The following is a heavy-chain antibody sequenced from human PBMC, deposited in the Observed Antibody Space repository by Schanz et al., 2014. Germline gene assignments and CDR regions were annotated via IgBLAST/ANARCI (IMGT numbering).Heavy chain of an antibody. CDR3: ARGIGGYGANNYVDY. CDR2: ISSSSSYI. CDR1: GFIFSSYG. D-gene: IGHD5-12*01. Sequence: VQLVESGGGVVQPGRSLRLSCAASGFIFSSYGLHWVRQAPGKGLEWVLSISSSSSYIYYADSVKGRFTISRDNAKNTLYLQMNSLRAEDTAVYACARGIGGYGANNYVDYWGQGTLVTVAS. J-gene: IGHJ4*02. V-gene: IGHV3-21*01.